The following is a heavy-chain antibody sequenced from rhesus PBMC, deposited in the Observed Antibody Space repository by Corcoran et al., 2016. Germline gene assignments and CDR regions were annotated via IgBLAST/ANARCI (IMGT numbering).Heavy chain of an antibody. CDR1: GCSISDDYY. CDR2: IYGSGGGT. D-gene: IGHD3-34*01. CDR3: ARAFWGDSVISDY. V-gene: IGHV4-106*01. Sequence: QVQLQESGPGLVKPSETLSLTCAVSGCSISDDYYWSWIRQPPGKGLEWIGYIYGSGGGTNYNPSLKNRVTISIDTSKNQFSLKLSSVTAADTAVYYCARAFWGDSVISDYWGQGVLVTVSS. J-gene: IGHJ4*01.